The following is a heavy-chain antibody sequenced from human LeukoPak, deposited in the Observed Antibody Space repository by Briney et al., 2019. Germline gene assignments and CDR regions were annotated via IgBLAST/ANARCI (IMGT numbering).Heavy chain of an antibody. D-gene: IGHD6-13*01. J-gene: IGHJ4*02. CDR1: GYTFTSYG. CDR2: ISAYNGNT. Sequence: GASVKVSCKASGYTFTSYGISWVRQAPGQGLEWMGWISAYNGNTNYAQKLQGRVTMTTDTSTSTAYMELRSLRSDDTAVYYCARASSSWYDPYYFDYWGQGTLVTVSS. V-gene: IGHV1-18*01. CDR3: ARASSSWYDPYYFDY.